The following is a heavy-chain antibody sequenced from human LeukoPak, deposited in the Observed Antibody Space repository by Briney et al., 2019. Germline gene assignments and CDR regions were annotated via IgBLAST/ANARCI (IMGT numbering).Heavy chain of an antibody. CDR2: ISPGDSDT. D-gene: IGHD4-23*01. V-gene: IGHV5-51*01. J-gene: IGHJ4*02. Sequence: GESLKISCKSSGYTFTGYWIGWVRQMPGKGLEWMGIISPGDSDTRYSPSFQGQVTMSADKSINTAYLQWGSLKASDTAMYYCARGRGATVITNFDYWGQETLVTVSS. CDR1: GYTFTGYW. CDR3: ARGRGATVITNFDY.